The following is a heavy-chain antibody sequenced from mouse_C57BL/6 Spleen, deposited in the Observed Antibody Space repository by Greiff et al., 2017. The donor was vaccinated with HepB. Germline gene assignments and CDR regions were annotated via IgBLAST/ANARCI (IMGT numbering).Heavy chain of an antibody. CDR3: ARVPIYYYGSSYAMDY. CDR1: GYTFTSYW. Sequence: VQLQQPGTELVKPGASVKLSCKASGYTFTSYWMHWVKQRPGQGLEWIGNINPSNGGTNYNEKFKSKATLTVDKSSSTAYMQLSSLTSEDSAVYYCARVPIYYYGSSYAMDYWGQGTSVTVSS. CDR2: INPSNGGT. V-gene: IGHV1-53*01. J-gene: IGHJ4*01. D-gene: IGHD1-1*01.